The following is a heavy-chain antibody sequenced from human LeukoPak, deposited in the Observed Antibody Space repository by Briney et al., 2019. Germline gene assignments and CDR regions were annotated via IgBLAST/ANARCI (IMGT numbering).Heavy chain of an antibody. D-gene: IGHD6-19*01. CDR3: AKDETPYTSGWAGRYYDMDD. CDR2: ISNSGST. V-gene: IGHV4-4*07. CDR1: GGSISSYY. Sequence: SSVTLSLTCTVSGGSISSYYWSWIRQPAGRGLEWVGRISNSGSTNYTTSLKNLLTRAVDTTRNQFSINLSSVTAAGTAENDGAKDETPYTSGWAGRYYDMDDWGQGTTVTVSS. J-gene: IGHJ6*02.